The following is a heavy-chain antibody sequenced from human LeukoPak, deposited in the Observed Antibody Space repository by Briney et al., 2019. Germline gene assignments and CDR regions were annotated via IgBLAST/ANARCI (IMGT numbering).Heavy chain of an antibody. CDR3: AKDPDSSGWYYFDY. V-gene: IGHV3-30*18. Sequence: GRSLRLSCAASGFTFSSYGMHWVRQAPGKGLEWVAVISYDGSNKYYADSVKGRFTISRDNSKNTLYLQMNSLRAEDTAVYSCAKDPDSSGWYYFDYWGQGTLVTVSS. J-gene: IGHJ4*02. CDR2: ISYDGSNK. CDR1: GFTFSSYG. D-gene: IGHD6-19*01.